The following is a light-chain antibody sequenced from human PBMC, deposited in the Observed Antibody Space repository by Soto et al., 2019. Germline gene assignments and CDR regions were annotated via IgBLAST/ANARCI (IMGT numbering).Light chain of an antibody. Sequence: QSELTQPASVSGSPGQSITISCAGTSSDVRNYKFVSWYQHHPGKAPKLMIYEVNQRPSGLSNRFSGSKSGNTASLTISGLQAEDEADYYCCSYASGGTLYVFGTGTKLTVL. J-gene: IGLJ1*01. CDR1: SSDVRNYKF. V-gene: IGLV2-23*02. CDR2: EVN. CDR3: CSYASGGTLYV.